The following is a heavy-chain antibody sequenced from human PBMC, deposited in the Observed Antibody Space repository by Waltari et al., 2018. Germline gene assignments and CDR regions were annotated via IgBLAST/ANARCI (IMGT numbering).Heavy chain of an antibody. Sequence: EVQLVESGGGLVQPGGSLRLSCAASGFTVSSYWMSWVRQAPGKGLEWVANIKEDGSEKYYVDSVKGRFTISRDNAKNSLYLQMNSLRVEDTAVYYCGAWEGPLGWGQGTLVTVSS. CDR1: GFTVSSYW. CDR2: IKEDGSEK. CDR3: GAWEGPLG. J-gene: IGHJ4*02. D-gene: IGHD1-26*01. V-gene: IGHV3-7*01.